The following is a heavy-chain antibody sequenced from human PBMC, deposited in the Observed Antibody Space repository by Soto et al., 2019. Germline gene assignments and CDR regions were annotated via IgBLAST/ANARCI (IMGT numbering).Heavy chain of an antibody. CDR2: IYYSGST. CDR1: GGSISSYY. J-gene: IGHJ6*03. V-gene: IGHV4-59*12. Sequence: SETLSLTCTVSGGSISSYYWSWIRQPPGKGLEWIGEIYYSGSTNYNPSLKSRVTISVDKSKNQFSLKLSSVTAADTAVYYCASFRGRLVDMGVWGKGTTVTVSS. D-gene: IGHD3-10*01. CDR3: ASFRGRLVDMGV.